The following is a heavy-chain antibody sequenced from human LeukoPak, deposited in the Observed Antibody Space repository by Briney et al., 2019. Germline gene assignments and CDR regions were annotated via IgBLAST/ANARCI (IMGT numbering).Heavy chain of an antibody. CDR3: ARVIFGGGTPPHYYYYGMDV. CDR1: GFSFSGYG. V-gene: IGHV3-7*03. D-gene: IGHD3/OR15-3a*01. Sequence: GKSLRLSCAASGFSFSGYGMHWVRQAPGKGLEWVANIKEDGSKKNYVDSVKGRFTISRDNAKNSLYLQMNSLRAEDTAVYHCARVIFGGGTPPHYYYYGMDVWGQGTTVTVS. CDR2: IKEDGSKK. J-gene: IGHJ6*02.